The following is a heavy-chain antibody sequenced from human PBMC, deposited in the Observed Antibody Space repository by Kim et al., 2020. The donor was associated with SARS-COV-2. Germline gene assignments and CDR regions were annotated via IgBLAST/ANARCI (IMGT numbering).Heavy chain of an antibody. CDR2: ISYDGSNK. J-gene: IGHJ6*02. CDR1: GFTFSSYA. D-gene: IGHD6-19*01. CDR3: ARDLPLGAVAGTLDGMDV. V-gene: IGHV3-30*04. Sequence: GGSLRLSCAASGFTFSSYAMHWVRQAPGKGLEWVAVISYDGSNKYYADSVKGRFTISRDNSKNTLYLQMNSLRAEDTAVYYCARDLPLGAVAGTLDGMDVWGQGTTVTVSS.